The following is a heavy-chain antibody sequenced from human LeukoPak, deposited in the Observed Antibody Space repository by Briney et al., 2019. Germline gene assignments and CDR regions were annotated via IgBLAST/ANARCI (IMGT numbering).Heavy chain of an antibody. CDR1: GFTFSNYA. V-gene: IGHV3-21*01. CDR2: ISSSSSYI. CDR3: ASSVRLFDY. J-gene: IGHJ4*02. Sequence: GGSLRLSCAASGFTFSNYAMSWVRQAPGKGLEWVLSISSSSSYIYYADSVKGRFTISRDNAKNSLYLQMNSLRAEDTAVYYCASSVRLFDYWGQGTLVTVSS. D-gene: IGHD2-21*02.